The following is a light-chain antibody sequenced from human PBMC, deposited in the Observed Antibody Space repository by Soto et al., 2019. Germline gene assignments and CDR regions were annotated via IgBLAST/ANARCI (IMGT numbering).Light chain of an antibody. CDR2: AAS. CDR3: QQTFSRPYT. V-gene: IGKV1-39*01. CDR1: QIVRSN. Sequence: DIQMTQSPSSLSASVGDRVTITCRASQIVRSNSNWYQQKPGKVPELLIYAASTLQPGVPSRFRGSGSGTDFTLTVSSLQPEDFATYHCQQTFSRPYTFGQGTKLEIE. J-gene: IGKJ2*01.